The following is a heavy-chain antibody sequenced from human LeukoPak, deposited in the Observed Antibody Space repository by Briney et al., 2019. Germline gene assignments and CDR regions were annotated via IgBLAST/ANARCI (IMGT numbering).Heavy chain of an antibody. J-gene: IGHJ6*03. Sequence: PSETLSLTCAVYGGSFSDYYWSWIRQPPGKGLEWIGEINHSGSTNYNPSLKSRVTISVDTSKNQFSLKLSSVTAADTAVYYCASRYTSAWYYFYDYMDVWGKGTTVTVSS. CDR2: INHSGST. D-gene: IGHD6-25*01. CDR3: ASRYTSAWYYFYDYMDV. CDR1: GGSFSDYY. V-gene: IGHV4-34*01.